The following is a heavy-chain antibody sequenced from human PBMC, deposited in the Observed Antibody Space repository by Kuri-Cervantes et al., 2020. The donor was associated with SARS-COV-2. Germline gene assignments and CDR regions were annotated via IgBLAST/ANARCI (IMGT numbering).Heavy chain of an antibody. D-gene: IGHD2-21*01. CDR3: ARDLKYCSGDSCSYFYGMDV. CDR1: GDSVSSNSAA. CDR2: TYYRSKWYN. V-gene: IGHV6-1*01. J-gene: IGHJ6*02. Sequence: SETLSLTCAISGDSVSSNSAAWNWIGQSPSRGLEWLGRTYYRSKWYNDYAVSVKSRITINPDTSKNQFSLQLNSVTPEDTAVYYCARDLKYCSGDSCSYFYGMDVWGQGTTVTVSS.